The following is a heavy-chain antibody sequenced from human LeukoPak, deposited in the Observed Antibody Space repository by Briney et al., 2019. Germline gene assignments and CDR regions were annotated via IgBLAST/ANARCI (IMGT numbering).Heavy chain of an antibody. CDR3: AREDWDYYGMDV. Sequence: SETLSLTCTVSGGSISSGDYYWGWIRQPPGKGLEWIGYIYYSGSTYYNPSLKSRVTISVDTSKNQFSLKLSSVTAADTAVYYCAREDWDYYGMDVWGQGTTVTVSS. D-gene: IGHD3/OR15-3a*01. CDR2: IYYSGST. CDR1: GGSISSGDYY. J-gene: IGHJ6*02. V-gene: IGHV4-30-4*01.